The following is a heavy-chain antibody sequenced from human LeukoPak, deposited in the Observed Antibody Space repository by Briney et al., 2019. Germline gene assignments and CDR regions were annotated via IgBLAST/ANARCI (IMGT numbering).Heavy chain of an antibody. CDR3: AKEGTPSKPSDLDH. J-gene: IGHJ4*02. D-gene: IGHD1/OR15-1a*01. CDR2: INSDGTST. V-gene: IGHV3-74*01. Sequence: GGSLRLSCAASGFTFSSYWMHWVRQAPGKGLVWVSRINSDGTSTGYADSVKGLFTISRDNSKNTLYLQMNSLTSEDTAVYYCAKEGTPSKPSDLDHWGQGILVTVSS. CDR1: GFTFSSYW.